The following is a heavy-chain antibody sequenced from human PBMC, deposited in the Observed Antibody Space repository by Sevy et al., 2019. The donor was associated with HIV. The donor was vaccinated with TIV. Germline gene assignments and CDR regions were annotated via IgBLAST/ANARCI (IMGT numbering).Heavy chain of an antibody. V-gene: IGHV3-23*01. J-gene: IGHJ4*02. D-gene: IGHD2-15*01. CDR1: GFTFSKYS. CDR2: LSFGCGEI. Sequence: GGYLRLSCAASGFTFSKYSMSWVRQPPGKGLEWVSTLSFGCGEINYADSVKGRFTISIDNSKSSVYLQMNNLIPEDTAVYYCARERWTKPHDYWGQGTLVTVSS. CDR3: ARERWTKPHDY.